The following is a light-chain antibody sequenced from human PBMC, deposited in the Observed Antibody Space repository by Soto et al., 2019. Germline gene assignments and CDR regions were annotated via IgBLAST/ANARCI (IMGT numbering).Light chain of an antibody. CDR2: DVN. Sequence: QSALTQPASVSGSPGQSITLSCSATSSVFSGYNYVSWYQQHPGEAPKLIIYDVNNRPSGVSNRFSGSTSGNTASLSISGLQADDEAEYYCSSYSSTTTLVVFGTGTKVTVL. V-gene: IGLV2-14*03. CDR1: SSVFSGYNY. CDR3: SSYSSTTTLVV. J-gene: IGLJ1*01.